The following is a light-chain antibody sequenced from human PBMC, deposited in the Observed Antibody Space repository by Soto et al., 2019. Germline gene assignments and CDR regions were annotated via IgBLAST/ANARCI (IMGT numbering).Light chain of an antibody. Sequence: DIQITQSPSTLSSTAGDRVTITCRGGQSISSCLAWYQQKPGKAPNLLIYDASNLESGVPSRFSGSGSGTEFTLTISNLQPDDIATYYCQQYDSNPWTFGLGTKVDIK. V-gene: IGKV1-5*01. CDR3: QQYDSNPWT. CDR1: QSISSC. CDR2: DAS. J-gene: IGKJ1*01.